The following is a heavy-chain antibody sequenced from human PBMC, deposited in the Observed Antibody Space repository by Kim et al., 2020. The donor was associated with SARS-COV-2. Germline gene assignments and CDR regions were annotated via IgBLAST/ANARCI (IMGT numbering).Heavy chain of an antibody. D-gene: IGHD6-13*01. V-gene: IGHV3-23*01. J-gene: IGHJ2*01. CDR1: GLSFWIFA. CDR2: ISGSGGET. CDR3: AKSRGASAGPRYFDL. Sequence: GGSLRLSCAASGLSFWIFAMSWVRQAPGKGLEWVAGISGSGGETFYLDSVRGRFKISRDNSRNTLYLQINGLSADDTAVYFCAKSRGASAGPRYFDLWGR.